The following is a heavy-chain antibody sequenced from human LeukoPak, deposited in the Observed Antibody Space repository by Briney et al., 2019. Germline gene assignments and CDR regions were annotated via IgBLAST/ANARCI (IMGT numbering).Heavy chain of an antibody. D-gene: IGHD2-8*01. Sequence: ASVTVSCKASGYTFTNYDINWVRQAAGQGLEWMGWMTPDNGNTGYAQKFQGRVTMTRSTSTSTAYMELSGLRSDDTAVYYCARTGVPFDYWGQGTLVTVSS. CDR1: GYTFTNYD. J-gene: IGHJ4*02. CDR3: ARTGVPFDY. CDR2: MTPDNGNT. V-gene: IGHV1-8*01.